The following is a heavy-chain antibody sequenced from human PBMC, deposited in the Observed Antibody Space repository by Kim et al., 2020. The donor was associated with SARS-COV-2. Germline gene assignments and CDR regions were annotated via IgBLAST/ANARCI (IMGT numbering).Heavy chain of an antibody. CDR3: AREPELMVYATAPFDY. D-gene: IGHD2-8*01. CDR1: GGSISSYY. CDR2: IYTSGST. J-gene: IGHJ4*02. V-gene: IGHV4-4*07. Sequence: SETLSLTCTVSGGSISSYYWSWIRHPAGKGLEWIGRIYTSGSTNYNPSLKSRVTMSVDTSKNQFSLKLSSVTAADTAVYYCAREPELMVYATAPFDYWGQGTLVTVSS.